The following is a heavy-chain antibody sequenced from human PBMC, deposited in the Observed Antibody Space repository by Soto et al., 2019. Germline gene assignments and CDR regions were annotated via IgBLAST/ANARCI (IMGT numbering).Heavy chain of an antibody. Sequence: GGSLRLSCAASGFTFSSYGMHWVRQAPGKGLEWVAVIWYDGSNKYYADSVKGRFTISRDNSKNTLYLQMNSLRAEDTAVYYCARDRGIAVAGTYYYGMDVWGQGTTVTVSS. CDR3: ARDRGIAVAGTYYYGMDV. CDR1: GFTFSSYG. V-gene: IGHV3-33*01. CDR2: IWYDGSNK. D-gene: IGHD6-19*01. J-gene: IGHJ6*02.